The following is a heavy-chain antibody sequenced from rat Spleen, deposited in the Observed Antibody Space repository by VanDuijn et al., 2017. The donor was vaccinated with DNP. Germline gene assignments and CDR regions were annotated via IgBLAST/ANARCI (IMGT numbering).Heavy chain of an antibody. J-gene: IGHJ1*01. CDR2: IGYDGITT. Sequence: EVQLVESGGGLVQPGRSLKLSCVASGFSFSDYNMAWVRQAPRKGLEWVTTIGYDGITTYYRDSVKGRFSISRDTAKTTLYLQMDSLRSEDTATYFCARHGRVTTVATYWYFDFWGPGTMVTVSS. CDR1: GFSFSDYN. CDR3: ARHGRVTTVATYWYFDF. V-gene: IGHV5-7*01. D-gene: IGHD1-3*01.